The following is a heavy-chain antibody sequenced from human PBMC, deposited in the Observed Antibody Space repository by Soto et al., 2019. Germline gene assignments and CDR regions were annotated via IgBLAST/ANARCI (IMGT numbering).Heavy chain of an antibody. J-gene: IGHJ5*02. CDR1: GFTFSSYG. V-gene: IGHV3-30*18. CDR2: ISYDGSNK. D-gene: IGHD2-15*01. CDR3: EKPGPDCSGGSCYSPSWFDP. Sequence: GGSLRLSCAASGFTFSSYGMHWVRQAPGKGLEWVAVISYDGSNKYYADSVKGRFTISRDNSKNTLYLQMNSLRAEDTAVYYCEKPGPDCSGGSCYSPSWFDPWGQGTLVTVSS.